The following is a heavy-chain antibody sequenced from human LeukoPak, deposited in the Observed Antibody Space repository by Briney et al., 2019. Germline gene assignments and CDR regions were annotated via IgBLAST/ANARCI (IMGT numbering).Heavy chain of an antibody. CDR3: ARDREGYYDSSGYTIGLDY. V-gene: IGHV3-33*08. Sequence: GGSLRLSCAASGFTFSNYWMNWVRQAPGKGLEWVAVIWYDGSNKYYADSVKGRFTISRDNSKNTLYLQMNSLRAEDTAVYYCARDREGYYDSSGYTIGLDYWGQGTLVTVSS. D-gene: IGHD3-22*01. CDR1: GFTFSNYW. CDR2: IWYDGSNK. J-gene: IGHJ4*02.